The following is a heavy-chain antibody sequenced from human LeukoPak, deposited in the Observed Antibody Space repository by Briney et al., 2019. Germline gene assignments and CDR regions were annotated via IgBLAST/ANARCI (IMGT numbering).Heavy chain of an antibody. CDR2: ISAYNGNT. J-gene: IGHJ4*02. CDR3: ARATDSSGYYYGAGNFEDYYFDY. Sequence: GASVKVSCKASGYTFTSYGISWVRQAPGQGLEWMGWISAYNGNTNYAQKLQGRATMTTDTSTSTAYMELRSLRSDDTAVYYCARATDSSGYYYGAGNFEDYYFDYWGQGTLVTVSS. V-gene: IGHV1-18*01. CDR1: GYTFTSYG. D-gene: IGHD3-22*01.